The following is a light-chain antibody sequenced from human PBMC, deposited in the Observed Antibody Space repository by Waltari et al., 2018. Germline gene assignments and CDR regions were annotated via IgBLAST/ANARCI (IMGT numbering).Light chain of an antibody. J-gene: IGKJ2*01. CDR1: QRIAGH. V-gene: IGKV1-39*01. CDR2: TAS. Sequence: DIQMTQTPSSLSPSVGDRVTITCRASQRIAGHLNWFQQQPGRAPKLLIHTASSLQSGVPSRFSGSGSGTHFTLIISSLQPEDFATYFCQQTYITPYTFGQGTKLEIK. CDR3: QQTYITPYT.